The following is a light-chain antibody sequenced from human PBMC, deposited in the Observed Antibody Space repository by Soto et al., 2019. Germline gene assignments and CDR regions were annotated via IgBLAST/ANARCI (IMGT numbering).Light chain of an antibody. V-gene: IGLV1-40*01. Sequence: QAVVTQPPSVSGAPGQRVTISCTGSSSNIGADYAVHWYQHLPGTAPKLLIYGGTNRPSGVPDRFSGSKSGNTASLTVSGLQAEDEADYYCSSYAGSNNVIFGGGTKLTVL. CDR2: GGT. CDR3: SSYAGSNNVI. J-gene: IGLJ2*01. CDR1: SSNIGADYA.